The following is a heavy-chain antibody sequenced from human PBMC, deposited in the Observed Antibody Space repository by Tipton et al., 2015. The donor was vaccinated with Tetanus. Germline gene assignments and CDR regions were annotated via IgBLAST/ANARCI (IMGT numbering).Heavy chain of an antibody. D-gene: IGHD1-26*01. Sequence: SLRLSCEASGFTFNKYGLTWVRQAPGKGLEWVSRVSSSGADTYYADSVKGRFTISRDSSKNTLYLQMNNLRVDATALYYCAKVIVGATSSPFYFWGPGSLVTVSS. CDR3: AKVIVGATSSPFYF. J-gene: IGHJ4*02. CDR2: VSSSGADT. CDR1: GFTFNKYG. V-gene: IGHV3-23*01.